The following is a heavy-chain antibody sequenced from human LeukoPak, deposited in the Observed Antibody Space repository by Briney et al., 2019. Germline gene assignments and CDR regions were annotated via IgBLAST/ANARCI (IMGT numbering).Heavy chain of an antibody. CDR2: IIPILGIA. CDR3: ARGEVGATRVLEDY. Sequence: SVKVSCKASGGTFSSYAISWVRQAPGQGLEWMGRIIPILGIANYAQKFQGRVTMTRDTSTSTVYMELSSLRSEDTAVYYCARGEVGATRVLEDYWGQGTLVTVSS. V-gene: IGHV1-69*04. J-gene: IGHJ4*02. D-gene: IGHD1-26*01. CDR1: GGTFSSYA.